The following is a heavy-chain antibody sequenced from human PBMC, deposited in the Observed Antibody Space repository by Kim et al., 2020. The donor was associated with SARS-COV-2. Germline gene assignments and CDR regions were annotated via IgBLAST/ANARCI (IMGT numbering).Heavy chain of an antibody. Sequence: GGSLRLSCAASGLTLSSCSMNWVRQAPGKGLEWISYINENGASTHYADSVKGRFTISRDNAKNSLYLQMNGLRDEDTAVYYCTRAPGSAALDYWGLGTLV. CDR3: TRAPGSAALDY. V-gene: IGHV3-48*02. J-gene: IGHJ4*02. D-gene: IGHD6-13*01. CDR2: INENGAST. CDR1: GLTLSSCS.